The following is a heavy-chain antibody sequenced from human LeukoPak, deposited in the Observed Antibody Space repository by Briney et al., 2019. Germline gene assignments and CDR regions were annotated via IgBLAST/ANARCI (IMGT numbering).Heavy chain of an antibody. V-gene: IGHV3-23*01. J-gene: IGHJ4*02. CDR1: GFAFSSQA. CDR2: ISDSGDTT. CDR3: AKDARRSSGWYFFDH. Sequence: GGSLRLSCAASGFAFSSQAMGWVRQAPGKGLEWVSVISDSGDTTYYADSVKGRFTISRDNSKNTLYLQMNSLRAEDMALYYCAKDARRSSGWYFFDHWGQGTLVTVSS. D-gene: IGHD6-19*01.